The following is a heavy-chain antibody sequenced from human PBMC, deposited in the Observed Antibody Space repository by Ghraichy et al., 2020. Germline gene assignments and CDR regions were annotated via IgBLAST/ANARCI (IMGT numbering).Heavy chain of an antibody. Sequence: ETLSLTCVASGFVFKSFTVYWVRQPPGKGLEWVSGISGTGGTTYYADSLQGRFPVSKDNSLNTLYLQVDDLRDEDTAVYYCAQRARYGPFDSWGQGTQVIVSS. D-gene: IGHD5-18*01. CDR1: GFVFKSFT. CDR3: AQRARYGPFDS. J-gene: IGHJ4*02. V-gene: IGHV3-23*01. CDR2: ISGTGGTT.